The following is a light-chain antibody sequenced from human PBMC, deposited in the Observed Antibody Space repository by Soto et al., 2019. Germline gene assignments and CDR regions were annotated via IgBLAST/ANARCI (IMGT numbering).Light chain of an antibody. J-gene: IGLJ3*02. CDR2: EVS. CDR1: SSDVGGYNY. V-gene: IGLV2-8*01. Sequence: QSALTQPPSASGSPGQSVTISCTGTSSDVGGYNYVSWYQQHPGKAPKLMIYEVSNRPSGVPDRFSGSKSGNTASLTVSGLQAEDEDDYYCCSYTSSTTPLFGGGTKLTVL. CDR3: CSYTSSTTPL.